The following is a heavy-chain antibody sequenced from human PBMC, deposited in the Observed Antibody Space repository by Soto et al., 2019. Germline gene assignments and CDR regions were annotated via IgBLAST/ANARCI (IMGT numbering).Heavy chain of an antibody. CDR2: MNPNSGDT. J-gene: IGHJ5*02. V-gene: IGHV1-8*01. CDR3: ARGVKYGAYSRWFDP. Sequence: QVQLVQSGAEVKKPGASVKVSCKASGNTFTNYDINWVRQATGQGLECLGWMNPNSGDTAYVQKFQGRVTMTWDTSITTAYMELRSLRSEDTAVYFCARGVKYGAYSRWFDPWGQGTLVTVSS. D-gene: IGHD4-17*01. CDR1: GNTFTNYD.